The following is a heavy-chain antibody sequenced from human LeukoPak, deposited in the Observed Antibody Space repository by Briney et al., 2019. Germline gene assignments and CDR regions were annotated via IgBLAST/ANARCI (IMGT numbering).Heavy chain of an antibody. CDR2: INWNGGST. CDR3: ARGARGVSGYYFDF. D-gene: IGHD3-10*01. CDR1: GFTFDDYG. V-gene: IGHV3-20*04. Sequence: PGGSLRLSCAASGFTFDDYGMSWVRQAPGKGLEWVSGINWNGGSTGYADSVKRRFTISRDNAKNSLYLQMNSLRAEDTALYYCARGARGVSGYYFDFWGQGTLVTVSS. J-gene: IGHJ4*02.